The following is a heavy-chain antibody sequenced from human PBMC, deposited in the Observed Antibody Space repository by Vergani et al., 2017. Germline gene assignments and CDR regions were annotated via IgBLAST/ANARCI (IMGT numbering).Heavy chain of an antibody. D-gene: IGHD3-22*01. J-gene: IGHJ4*02. V-gene: IGHV3-72*01. CDR1: GFTFSDHY. CDR3: ARVSGYYDSSGYYYANVDY. Sequence: EVQLVESGGGLVKPGGSLRLSCAASGFTFSDHYMDWVRQAPGKGLEWVGRTRNKANSYTTEYAASVKGRFTISRDDSKNSLYLQMNSLKTEDTAVYYCARVSGYYDSSGYYYANVDYWGQGTLVTVSS. CDR2: TRNKANSYTT.